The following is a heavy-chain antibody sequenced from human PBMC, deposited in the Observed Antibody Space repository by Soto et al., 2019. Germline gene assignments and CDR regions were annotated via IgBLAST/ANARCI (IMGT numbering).Heavy chain of an antibody. CDR2: IYPTDSDT. CDR3: ARHRLHTSGSGNYYYYGMDV. CDR1: GYSFTNYW. J-gene: IGHJ6*02. Sequence: GESLKISCKGSGYSFTNYWIGWVRQMPGKGLEWMGIIYPTDSDTRYSPSFQGQVTISADKSIGTAYLQWGSLRASDTAMYYCARHRLHTSGSGNYYYYGMDVWGQGTTVTVSS. D-gene: IGHD6-19*01. V-gene: IGHV5-51*01.